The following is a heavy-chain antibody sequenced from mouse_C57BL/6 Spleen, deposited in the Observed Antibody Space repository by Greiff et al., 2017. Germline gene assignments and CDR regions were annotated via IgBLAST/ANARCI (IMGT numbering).Heavy chain of an antibody. J-gene: IGHJ4*01. V-gene: IGHV1-9*01. Sequence: QVQLQQSGAELMKPGASVKLSCKATGYTFTGYWIEWVKQRPGHGLEWIGEILPGSGSTNYNEKFKGKDTFTADTSSNTAYMQLSGLTTEDSAIYYCAKRQYYSGSSVCTMEYGGQGTSVTVSS. CDR3: AKRQYYSGSSVCTMEY. D-gene: IGHD1-1*01. CDR1: GYTFTGYW. CDR2: ILPGSGST.